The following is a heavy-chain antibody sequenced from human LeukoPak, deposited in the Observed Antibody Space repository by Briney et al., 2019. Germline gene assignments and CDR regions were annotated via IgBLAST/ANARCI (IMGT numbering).Heavy chain of an antibody. Sequence: KSGGSLRLSCAASGFTFSDYYMSWIRQAPGKGLEWVSYISSSGSTIYYADSVKGRFTISRDNAKNSLYLQMNSLRAEDTAVYYCARVAPREIKKWELLPKLDYWGQGTLVTVSS. D-gene: IGHD1-26*01. CDR3: ARVAPREIKKWELLPKLDY. CDR1: GFTFSDYY. CDR2: ISSSGSTI. J-gene: IGHJ4*02. V-gene: IGHV3-11*01.